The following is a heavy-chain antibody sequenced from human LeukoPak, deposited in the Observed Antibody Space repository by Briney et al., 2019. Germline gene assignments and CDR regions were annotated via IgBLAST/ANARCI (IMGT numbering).Heavy chain of an antibody. J-gene: IGHJ4*02. CDR3: ASVPGSGSYPYYFDY. V-gene: IGHV3-21*01. D-gene: IGHD1-26*01. CDR2: ISSSSSYI. CDR1: GFTFSSYS. Sequence: PGGSLRLSCAASGFTFSSYSMNWVRQAPGKGLEWVSSISSSSSYIYYADSVKGRFTISRDNAKNSLYLQMNSLRAEDTAVYYCASVPGSGSYPYYFDYWGQGTLVTVSS.